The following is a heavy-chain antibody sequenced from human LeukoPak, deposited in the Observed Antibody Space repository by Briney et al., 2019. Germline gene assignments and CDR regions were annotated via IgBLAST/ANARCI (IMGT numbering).Heavy chain of an antibody. D-gene: IGHD7-27*01. CDR2: INPNSGGT. CDR1: GYTFTGYY. V-gene: IGHV1-2*02. Sequence: ASVKVSCKASGYTFTGYYMHWVRQAPGQGLEWMGWINPNSGGTDYAQKFLGRVTMTRDTSISTAYMELSRLRSDDTAVYYCARGPHWDPHFDYWGQGTLVTVSS. J-gene: IGHJ4*02. CDR3: ARGPHWDPHFDY.